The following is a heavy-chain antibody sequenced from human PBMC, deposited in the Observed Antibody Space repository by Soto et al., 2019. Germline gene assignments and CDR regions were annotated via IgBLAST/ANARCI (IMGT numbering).Heavy chain of an antibody. D-gene: IGHD3-22*01. V-gene: IGHV1-8*01. CDR1: GYTFTTYD. J-gene: IGHJ4*02. CDR2: MNPNSGNT. CDR3: ARAVYDYDNSGYGY. Sequence: QVQLVQSGAEVKKPGASVKVSCKTSGYTFTTYDINWVRQATGQGLEWMGWMNPNSGNTGYAQKFQGRVTMTRNTSISTAYMELSSLRSEDTAVYYCARAVYDYDNSGYGYWGQGTLVTVSS.